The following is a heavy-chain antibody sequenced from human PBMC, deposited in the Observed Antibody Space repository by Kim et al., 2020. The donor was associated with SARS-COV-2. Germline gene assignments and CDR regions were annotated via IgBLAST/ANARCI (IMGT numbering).Heavy chain of an antibody. Sequence: GGSLRLSCAASGFTFSGYWMYWVRQVPRKGLVWVSRISGDGSSTTYADSVKGRFTISRDNAKNRLYLQMNGLGDDDTAVYFCARGVDRGSMAACGEATLVTVSA. CDR3: ARGVDRGSMAA. V-gene: IGHV3-74*01. J-gene: IGHJ5*02. D-gene: IGHD2-15*01. CDR2: ISGDGSST. CDR1: GFTFSGYW.